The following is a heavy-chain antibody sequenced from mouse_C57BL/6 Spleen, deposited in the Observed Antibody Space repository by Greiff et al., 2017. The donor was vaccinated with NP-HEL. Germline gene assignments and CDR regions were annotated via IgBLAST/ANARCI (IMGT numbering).Heavy chain of an antibody. J-gene: IGHJ2*01. CDR3: ARSGWVYFDY. CDR1: GYAFSSYW. V-gene: IGHV1-80*01. CDR2: IYPGDGDT. Sequence: VMLVESGAELVKPGASVKISCKASGYAFSSYWMNWVKQRPGKGLEWIGQIYPGDGDTNYNGKFKGKATLTADKSSSTAYMQLSSLTSEDSAVYFCARSGWVYFDYWGQGTTLTVSS. D-gene: IGHD1-1*02.